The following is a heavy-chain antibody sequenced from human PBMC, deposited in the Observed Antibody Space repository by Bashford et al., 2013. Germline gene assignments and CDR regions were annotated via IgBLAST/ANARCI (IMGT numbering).Heavy chain of an antibody. CDR2: ISGSGGTT. J-gene: IGHJ4*02. V-gene: IGHV3-23*01. CDR3: AKDCSGGSCNSPVFDY. D-gene: IGHD2-15*01. Sequence: VRQAPGKGLEWVSGISGSGGTTYYADSVKGRFTISRDNSKNTLYLQMNSLRAEDTAVYYCAKDCSGGSCNSPVFDYWGQGTRSPSPQ.